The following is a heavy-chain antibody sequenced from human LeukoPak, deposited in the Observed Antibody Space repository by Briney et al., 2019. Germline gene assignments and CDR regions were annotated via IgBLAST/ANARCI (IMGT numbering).Heavy chain of an antibody. J-gene: IGHJ4*02. CDR1: GFTFDDYA. D-gene: IGHD2-8*01. CDR2: ISWNSGSI. Sequence: PRGSLRLSCAASGFTFDDYAMHWVRQAPGKGLEWVSGISWNSGSIGYADSVKGRFTISRDNAKNSLYLQMNSLRAEDTALYYCAATSRMGYFDYWGQGTLVTVSS. V-gene: IGHV3-9*01. CDR3: AATSRMGYFDY.